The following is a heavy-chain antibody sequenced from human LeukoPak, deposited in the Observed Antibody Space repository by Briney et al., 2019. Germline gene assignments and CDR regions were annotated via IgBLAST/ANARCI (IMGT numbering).Heavy chain of an antibody. D-gene: IGHD6-13*01. J-gene: IGHJ4*02. CDR3: AKDSSSSWYRDFDY. CDR1: GFTFDDYA. CDR2: ISWNSGSI. Sequence: GGSLRLSRAASGFTFDDYAMHWVRQAPGKGLEWVSGISWNSGSIGYADSVKGRFTISRDNAKNSLYLQMNSLRAEDTALYYCAKDSSSSWYRDFDYWGQGTLVTVSS. V-gene: IGHV3-9*01.